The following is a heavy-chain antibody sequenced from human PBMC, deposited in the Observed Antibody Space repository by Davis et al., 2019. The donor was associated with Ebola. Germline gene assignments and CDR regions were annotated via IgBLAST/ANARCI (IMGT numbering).Heavy chain of an antibody. V-gene: IGHV3-23*01. Sequence: PGGSLRLSCEASGFSFRSYAMNWVRQAPGKGLEWVSGISGSGGSTFYTDSVKGRFSISRDNSKNTLYLQMNSLRAEDTAVYYCAKDPGLDYDFWSGHPNWFDPWGQGTLVTVSS. CDR3: AKDPGLDYDFWSGHPNWFDP. CDR1: GFSFRSYA. CDR2: ISGSGGST. D-gene: IGHD3-3*01. J-gene: IGHJ5*02.